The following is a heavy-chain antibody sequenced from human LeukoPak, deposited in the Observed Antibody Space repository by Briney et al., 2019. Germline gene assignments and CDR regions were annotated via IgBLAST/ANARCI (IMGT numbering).Heavy chain of an antibody. V-gene: IGHV3-7*01. CDR1: GFTFSSYS. J-gene: IGHJ4*02. D-gene: IGHD3-10*01. CDR2: IKQDGSEK. Sequence: GGSLRLSCAASGFTFSSYSMNWVRQAPGKGLEWVANIKQDGSEKYYVDSVRGRFTISRDNAKNSLYLQMNSLRAEDTAVYYCARDSGYYYGSGSCDYWGQGTLVTVSS. CDR3: ARDSGYYYGSGSCDY.